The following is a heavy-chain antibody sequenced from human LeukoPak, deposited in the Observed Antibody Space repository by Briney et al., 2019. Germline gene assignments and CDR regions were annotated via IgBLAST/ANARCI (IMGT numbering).Heavy chain of an antibody. CDR1: GYFISSGYY. D-gene: IGHD2-15*01. CDR2: MFHSGNT. J-gene: IGHJ4*02. Sequence: SETLSLTCTVSGYFISSGYYWGWIRQSPGQGLEWIGTMFHSGNTYYNASLNSRVTLSVDTSKNQFSLELNSVTAADTAVYYCAKVGYCDAGPCYFDSWGQGTLVTVSS. V-gene: IGHV4-38-2*02. CDR3: AKVGYCDAGPCYFDS.